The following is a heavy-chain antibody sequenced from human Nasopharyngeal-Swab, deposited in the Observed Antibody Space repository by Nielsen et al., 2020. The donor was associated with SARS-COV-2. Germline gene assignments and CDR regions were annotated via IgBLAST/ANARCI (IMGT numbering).Heavy chain of an antibody. D-gene: IGHD3-22*01. CDR3: ARLKITSATYYYDSSGAAQDY. V-gene: IGHV4-39*01. Sequence: WILHPPVKGLEWIGLIYYSGSTYYNPSLKSRVTISVDTSKNQFSLKLSSVTAADTAVYYCARLKITSATYYYDSSGAAQDYWGQGTLVTVSS. J-gene: IGHJ4*02. CDR2: IYYSGST.